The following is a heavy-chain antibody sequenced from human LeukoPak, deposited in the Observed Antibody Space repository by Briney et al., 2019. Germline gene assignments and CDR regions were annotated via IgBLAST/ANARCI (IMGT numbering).Heavy chain of an antibody. CDR3: ARGHNWNDRGAFDI. V-gene: IGHV3-53*01. Sequence: GGSLRLSCAASGFTFSSYSMNWVRQAPGKGLEWVSSIYSGGSTYYADSVKGRFTISRDSSENTLYLQMNSLRAEDTAVYYCARGHNWNDRGAFDIWGQGTMVTVSS. CDR2: IYSGGST. D-gene: IGHD1-1*01. J-gene: IGHJ3*02. CDR1: GFTFSSYS.